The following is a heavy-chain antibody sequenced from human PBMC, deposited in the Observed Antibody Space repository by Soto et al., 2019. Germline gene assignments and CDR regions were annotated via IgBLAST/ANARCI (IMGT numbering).Heavy chain of an antibody. CDR3: ARSYYDSSGYRSGVAAFDI. CDR2: INPNSGGT. D-gene: IGHD3-22*01. V-gene: IGHV1-2*04. Sequence: ASVKVSCKASGYTFTGYYMHWVRQAPGQGLEWMGWINPNSGGTNYAQKFQGWVTMTRDTSISTAYMELSRLRSDDTAVYYCARSYYDSSGYRSGVAAFDIWGQGTMVT. J-gene: IGHJ3*02. CDR1: GYTFTGYY.